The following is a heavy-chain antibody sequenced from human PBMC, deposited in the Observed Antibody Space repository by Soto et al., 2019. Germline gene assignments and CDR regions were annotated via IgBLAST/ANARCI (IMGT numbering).Heavy chain of an antibody. D-gene: IGHD3-9*01. J-gene: IGHJ4*02. CDR1: DDSINSDKYY. V-gene: IGHV4-39*01. Sequence: QLQLQESGPGLVKPSETLSLTCSVSDDSINSDKYYWGWIRQPPGKGLEWIGRIYYRGNAYYNPSLQTRVTIYLDMSRSQFSLKLNSVTAADSAVYFCARLEGLATISYYFDFWGPGALVTVSS. CDR2: IYYRGNA. CDR3: ARLEGLATISYYFDF.